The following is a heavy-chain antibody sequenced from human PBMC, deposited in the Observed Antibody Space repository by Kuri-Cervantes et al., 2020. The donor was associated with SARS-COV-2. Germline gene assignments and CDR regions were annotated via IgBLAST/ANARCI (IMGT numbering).Heavy chain of an antibody. V-gene: IGHV3-23*01. Sequence: GESLIISCASSGFTSSSYAMSWVRQAPGKVLEWVSAISGSGGSTYYADSVKGRFTISRDNSKNTLYLQMNSLRADDTAVYYCAKDFTTVTTIPSHGYFDLWGRGNMV. CDR1: GFTSSSYA. J-gene: IGHJ2*01. CDR2: ISGSGGST. CDR3: AKDFTTVTTIPSHGYFDL. D-gene: IGHD4-17*01.